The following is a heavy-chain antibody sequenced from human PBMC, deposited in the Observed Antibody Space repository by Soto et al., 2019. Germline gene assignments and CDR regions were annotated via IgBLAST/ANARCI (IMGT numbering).Heavy chain of an antibody. V-gene: IGHV3-21*01. CDR1: TFSMYS. CDR2: ISSGSAFI. D-gene: IGHD1-26*01. Sequence: GGSLRLSCNFTFSMYSMNWVRQAPGKGLEWVASISSGSAFIKYADSVKGRFSISRDNAKNSVSLQMNSLRAEDTAMYYCTRDQGGSYASWFDPWGRGTLVTVSS. J-gene: IGHJ5*02. CDR3: TRDQGGSYASWFDP.